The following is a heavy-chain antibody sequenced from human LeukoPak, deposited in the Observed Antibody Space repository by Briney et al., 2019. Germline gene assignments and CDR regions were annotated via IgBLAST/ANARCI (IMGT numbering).Heavy chain of an antibody. Sequence: SQTLSLTCAISGDSVSSNSAAWNWIRQSPSRGLEWLGRTYYRSKWYNDYAVSVKSRITINPDTSKNQFSLKLSSVTAADTAVYYCARGPRVQRWLQFLDYWGRGTLVTVSS. J-gene: IGHJ4*02. CDR2: TYYRSKWYN. CDR3: ARGPRVQRWLQFLDY. D-gene: IGHD5-24*01. V-gene: IGHV6-1*01. CDR1: GDSVSSNSAA.